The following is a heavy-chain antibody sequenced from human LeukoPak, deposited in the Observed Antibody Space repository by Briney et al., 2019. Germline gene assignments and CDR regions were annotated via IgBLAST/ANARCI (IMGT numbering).Heavy chain of an antibody. Sequence: GGSLRLSCAASGFTFSSYAMSWVRQAPGKGLEWVSAISGSGGNTYYADSVKGRFTISRDNSKNTLSLQLNSLRAEDTAVYYCAKGTSSSCYSAPNYWGQGTLVTVSS. D-gene: IGHD2-15*01. J-gene: IGHJ4*02. CDR3: AKGTSSSCYSAPNY. V-gene: IGHV3-23*01. CDR2: ISGSGGNT. CDR1: GFTFSSYA.